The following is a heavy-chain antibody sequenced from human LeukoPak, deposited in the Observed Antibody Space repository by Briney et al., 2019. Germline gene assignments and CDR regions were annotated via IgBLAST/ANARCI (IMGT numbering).Heavy chain of an antibody. J-gene: IGHJ6*03. D-gene: IGHD5-18*01. CDR3: ARVGRRGYSYGSYYYMDV. CDR1: GGSISSYY. V-gene: IGHV4-59*01. Sequence: SETLSLTCTVSGGSISSYYWSWIRQPPGKGLEWIGYIYYSGSTNYNPSLKSRVTISVDTSKNQFSLKLSSVTAADTAVYYCARVGRRGYSYGSYYYMDVWGKGTTVTVSS. CDR2: IYYSGST.